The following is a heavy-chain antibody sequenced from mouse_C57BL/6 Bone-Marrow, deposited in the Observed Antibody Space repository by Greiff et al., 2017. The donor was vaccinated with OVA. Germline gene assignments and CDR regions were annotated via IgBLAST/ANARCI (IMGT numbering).Heavy chain of an antibody. V-gene: IGHV14-4*01. D-gene: IGHD1-1*01. CDR1: GFNIKDDY. CDR2: IDPENGDT. Sequence: EVQLQQSGAELVRPGASVKLSCTASGFNIKDDYMHWVKQRPEQGLEWIGWIDPENGDTEYASKFQGKDTITADTSSNTAYLQLSSLTSEDTAVSYCNTEAYYYGSSYWYFDVWGTGTTVTVSS. J-gene: IGHJ1*03. CDR3: NTEAYYYGSSYWYFDV.